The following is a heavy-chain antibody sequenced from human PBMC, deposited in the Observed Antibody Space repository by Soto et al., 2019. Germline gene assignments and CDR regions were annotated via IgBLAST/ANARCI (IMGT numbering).Heavy chain of an antibody. CDR2: IIPIFGTA. V-gene: IGHV1-69*13. D-gene: IGHD3-22*01. CDR1: GGTFSSYA. Sequence: SVKVSCKASGGTFSSYAISWVRQAPGQGLEWMGGIIPIFGTANYAQKFQGRVTITADESTSTAYMELSSLRSEDTAVYYCARAGRYDSSGPHAFDYWGQGTLVTVSS. J-gene: IGHJ4*02. CDR3: ARAGRYDSSGPHAFDY.